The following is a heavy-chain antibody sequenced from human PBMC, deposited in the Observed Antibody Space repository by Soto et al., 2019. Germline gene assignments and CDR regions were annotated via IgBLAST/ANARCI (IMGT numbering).Heavy chain of an antibody. CDR1: GFTFSSYA. D-gene: IGHD3-22*01. Sequence: EVQLVESGGGLVQPGRSLRLSCAASGFTFSSYAMSWVRQAPGKGLEWVSVITYTGGDTLYADSVKGRFTISRDNSKNTLYLQMNSLRAEDTAVYYCAREYLNQYYYDSSGSDIWGQGTMVTVSS. V-gene: IGHV3-23*04. CDR3: AREYLNQYYYDSSGSDI. J-gene: IGHJ3*02. CDR2: ITYTGGDT.